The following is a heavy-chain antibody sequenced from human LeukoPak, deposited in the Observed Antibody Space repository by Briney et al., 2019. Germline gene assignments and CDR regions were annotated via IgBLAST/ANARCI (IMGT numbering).Heavy chain of an antibody. D-gene: IGHD2-21*01. J-gene: IGHJ5*02. CDR2: IYSSGNT. V-gene: IGHV4-59*08. CDR1: GDSISGYY. CDR3: ARHLNGVSGRFDP. Sequence: SETLSLTCTVSGDSISGYYWGWIRQPPGKGLEWTGYIYSSGNTNYNPSLKSRVTISVDTPKNQFSLKLSSVTAADTAVYYCARHLNGVSGRFDPWGQGTLVIVSS.